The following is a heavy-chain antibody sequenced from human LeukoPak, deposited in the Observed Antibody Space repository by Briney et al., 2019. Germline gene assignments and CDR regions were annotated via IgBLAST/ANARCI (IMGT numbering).Heavy chain of an antibody. CDR3: ARHEASAGLDY. CDR1: GDSMSSYY. V-gene: IGHV4-59*08. Sequence: SETLSLTCTVSGDSMSSYYWSWIRQTPGXXXEWIGYISNSGSTXXXPXLXXXXTISLHTSKNQVSLKLSSVTAADTAVYYCARHEASAGLDYWGQGSLVTVSS. D-gene: IGHD6-13*01. J-gene: IGHJ4*02. CDR2: ISNSGST.